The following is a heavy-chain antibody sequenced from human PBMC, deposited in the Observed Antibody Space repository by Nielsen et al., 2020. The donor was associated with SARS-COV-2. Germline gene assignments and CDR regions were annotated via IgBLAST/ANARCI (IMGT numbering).Heavy chain of an antibody. Sequence: ASVKVSCNASGYTFTKYGISWVRQAPGQGLEWMGWISGNSDSAKYVKRFLGRVIMTTDTSTSTAYLEVRSLRSDDTAVYYCASSAPPSGFNWFDPWGQGTLVTVSS. CDR1: GYTFTKYG. V-gene: IGHV1-18*04. CDR2: ISGNSDSA. CDR3: ASSAPPSGFNWFDP. J-gene: IGHJ5*02. D-gene: IGHD3-22*01.